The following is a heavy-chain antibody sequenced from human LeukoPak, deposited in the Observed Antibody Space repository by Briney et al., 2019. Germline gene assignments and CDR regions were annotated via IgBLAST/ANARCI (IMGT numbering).Heavy chain of an antibody. Sequence: GALRLSCAASGFTFSSYAMHWVRQAPGKGLEWVAVISYDGSNKYYADSVKGRFTISRDNSKNTLYLQMNSLRAEDTAVYYCARVGVSVVAFDIWGQGTMVTVSS. CDR3: ARVGVSVVAFDI. CDR2: ISYDGSNK. J-gene: IGHJ3*02. V-gene: IGHV3-30*14. CDR1: GFTFSSYA.